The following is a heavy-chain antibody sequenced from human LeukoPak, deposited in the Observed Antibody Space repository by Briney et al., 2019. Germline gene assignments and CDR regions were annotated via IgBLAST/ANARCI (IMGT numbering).Heavy chain of an antibody. J-gene: IGHJ6*03. CDR1: GFTFSSYS. D-gene: IGHD3-9*01. Sequence: GGSLRLSCAASGFTFSSYSMNWVRQAPGKGLEWVSFISTSSSYIYYADSVKGRFTISRDNAKYSLYLQMSSLRAEDTAVYYCARDHDWDYMDVWGKGTTVTVSS. V-gene: IGHV3-21*01. CDR3: ARDHDWDYMDV. CDR2: ISTSSSYI.